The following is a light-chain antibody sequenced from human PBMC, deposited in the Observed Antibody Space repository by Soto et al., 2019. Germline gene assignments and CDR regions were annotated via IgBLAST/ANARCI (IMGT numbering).Light chain of an antibody. CDR3: QQYNNWPYT. J-gene: IGKJ2*01. V-gene: IGKV3-15*01. CDR2: VAP. Sequence: EIVMTQSPATLAVSPGERAALSCRASQSVSSNFAWYQQKPGQAPRLLIYVAPSRATGSPARFSGSGSGTEFTLTISSLQSEDFAVYYCQQYNNWPYTFGLGTKLAMK. CDR1: QSVSSN.